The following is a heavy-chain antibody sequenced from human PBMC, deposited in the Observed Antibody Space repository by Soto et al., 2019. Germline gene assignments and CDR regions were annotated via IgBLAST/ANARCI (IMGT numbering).Heavy chain of an antibody. CDR2: MKQDGSEK. D-gene: IGHD3-9*01. J-gene: IGHJ4*02. Sequence: EAQLVESGGDLVQPGGSLRLSCVASGLTFSAYWMNWVRQGPGKGREWVANMKQDGSEKYYADSVKGRFTISRDNAKNSLFLQMNSLRVEDTAVYYCATGSIFSTAYYPFDHWGRGALVTVSS. CDR1: GLTFSAYW. V-gene: IGHV3-7*03. CDR3: ATGSIFSTAYYPFDH.